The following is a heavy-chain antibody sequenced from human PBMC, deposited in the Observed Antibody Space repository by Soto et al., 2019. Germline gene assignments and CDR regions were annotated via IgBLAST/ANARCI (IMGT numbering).Heavy chain of an antibody. V-gene: IGHV4-61*07. Sequence: RRILQTPGKGLEWIGYIYYSGSTNYNPSLKSRVTISVDTSKNQFSLKLSSVTAADTAVYYCARLEYSSGWYRFGYWGQGTLVTVSS. CDR3: ARLEYSSGWYRFGY. D-gene: IGHD6-19*01. CDR2: IYYSGST. J-gene: IGHJ4*02.